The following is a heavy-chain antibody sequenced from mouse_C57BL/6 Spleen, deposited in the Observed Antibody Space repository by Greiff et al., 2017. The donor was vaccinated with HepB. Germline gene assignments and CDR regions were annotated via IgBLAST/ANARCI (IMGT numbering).Heavy chain of an antibody. V-gene: IGHV1-80*01. J-gene: IGHJ4*01. D-gene: IGHD1-1*01. Sequence: QVQLQQSGAELVKPGASVKISCKASGYAFSSYWMNWVKQRPGKGLEWIGQIYPGDGDTNYNGKFKGKATLTADKSSSTAYMQLSSLTSEDSAVYFCARSGVITTVVDYWGQGTSVTVSS. CDR2: IYPGDGDT. CDR3: ARSGVITTVVDY. CDR1: GYAFSSYW.